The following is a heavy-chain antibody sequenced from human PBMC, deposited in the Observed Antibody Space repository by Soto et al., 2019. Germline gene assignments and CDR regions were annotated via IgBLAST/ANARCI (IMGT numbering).Heavy chain of an antibody. J-gene: IGHJ6*02. CDR2: IYYSGST. D-gene: IGHD6-6*01. V-gene: IGHV4-61*01. CDR1: GGSVSSGSYY. Sequence: QVQLQESGPGLVKPSETLSLTCTVSGGSVSSGSYYWSWIRQPPGKELEWIGYIYYSGSTNYNPSLKSRVTISVDTSKNQFSLKLSSVTAADTAVYYCARGVAARHFYYYYYGMDVWGQGTTVTVSS. CDR3: ARGVAARHFYYYYYGMDV.